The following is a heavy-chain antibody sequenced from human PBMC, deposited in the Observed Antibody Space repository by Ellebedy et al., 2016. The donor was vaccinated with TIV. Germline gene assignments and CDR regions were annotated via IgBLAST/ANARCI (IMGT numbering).Heavy chain of an antibody. Sequence: MPSETLSLTCTVSGGSISSGDYYWSWIRQPPGKGLEWIGYIYYSGSTNYNPSLKSRLTISVDTSKNQFSLKLNSVTAADTAVYYCASGPNQYFFDYWGQGTLVTVSS. V-gene: IGHV4-61*08. J-gene: IGHJ4*02. CDR1: GGSISSGDYY. CDR3: ASGPNQYFFDY. CDR2: IYYSGST.